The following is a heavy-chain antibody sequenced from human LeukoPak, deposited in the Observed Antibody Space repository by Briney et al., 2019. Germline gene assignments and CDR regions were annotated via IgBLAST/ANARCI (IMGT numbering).Heavy chain of an antibody. CDR1: GGSFSGYY. D-gene: IGHD6-13*01. CDR3: ARGIAAAGDY. V-gene: IGHV4-34*01. Sequence: PSETLSLTCAVYGGSFSGYYWSWIRQPPGKGLEWIGYIYYSGSTYYNPSLKSRVTISVDTSKNQFSLKLSSVTAADTAVYYCARGIAAAGDYWGQGTLVTVSS. CDR2: IYYSGST. J-gene: IGHJ4*02.